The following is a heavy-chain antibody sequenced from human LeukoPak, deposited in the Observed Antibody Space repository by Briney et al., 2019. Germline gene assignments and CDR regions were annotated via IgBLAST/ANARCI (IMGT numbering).Heavy chain of an antibody. V-gene: IGHV3-33*03. CDR3: AKDASGPYNSLFDP. CDR1: GFSFSDYG. D-gene: IGHD6-19*01. Sequence: GGSLRLSCAASGFSFSDYGMHWVRQAPGKGLEWLAVIWSDGSKENYADSVKGRFTISRDNSKNTVFLQMNSLRAEDTAVYYCAKDASGPYNSLFDPWGQGTLVIVSP. CDR2: IWSDGSKE. J-gene: IGHJ5*02.